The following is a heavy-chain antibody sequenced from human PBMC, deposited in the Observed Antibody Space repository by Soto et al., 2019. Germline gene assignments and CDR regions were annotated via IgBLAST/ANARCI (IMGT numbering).Heavy chain of an antibody. CDR1: GFIFTNYW. CDR2: INSDGSST. D-gene: IGHD2-8*01. CDR3: ARDFWRNGVCLDV. J-gene: IGHJ6*02. V-gene: IGHV3-74*01. Sequence: GGSLRLSCAASGFIFTNYWMHWVRQTPGKGLVWVSRINSDGSSTSYADSVKGRFTISRDNAKNTLYLQMNSLRAEDTAVFYCARDFWRNGVCLDVWGQGTTDTVSS.